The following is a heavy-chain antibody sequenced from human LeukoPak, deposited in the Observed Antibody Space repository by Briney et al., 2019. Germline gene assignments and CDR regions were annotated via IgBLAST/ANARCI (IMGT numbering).Heavy chain of an antibody. J-gene: IGHJ4*02. CDR1: GGTFSSYA. CDR2: IIPILGIA. CDR3: ARGIAVAGNGY. D-gene: IGHD6-19*01. Sequence: SVKVSCKASGGTFSSYAISWVRQAPGQGLEWMGRIIPILGIANYAQKFQGRVTITADKSTSTAYMELSSLRSEDTAMYYCARGIAVAGNGYWGQGTLVTVSS. V-gene: IGHV1-69*04.